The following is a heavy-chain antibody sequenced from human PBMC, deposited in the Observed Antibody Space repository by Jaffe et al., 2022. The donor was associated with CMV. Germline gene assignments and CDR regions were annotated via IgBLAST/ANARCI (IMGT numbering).Heavy chain of an antibody. V-gene: IGHV3-53*01. D-gene: IGHD1-26*01. CDR1: GFTVSSNY. Sequence: EVQLVESGGGLIQPGGSLRLSCAASGFTVSSNYMSWVRQAPGKGLEWVSVIYSGGSTYYADSVKGRFTISRDNSKNTLYLQMNSLRAEDTAVYYCARGPVGATTGFDYWGQGTLVTVSS. CDR3: ARGPVGATTGFDY. J-gene: IGHJ4*02. CDR2: IYSGGST.